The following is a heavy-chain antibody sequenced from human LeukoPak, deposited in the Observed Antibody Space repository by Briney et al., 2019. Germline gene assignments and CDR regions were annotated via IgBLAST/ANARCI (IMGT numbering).Heavy chain of an antibody. CDR2: IYYSGST. J-gene: IGHJ3*02. CDR1: GGSISSSSYY. CDR3: ANGYYYDSSGYYTLDAFDI. V-gene: IGHV4-39*01. D-gene: IGHD3-22*01. Sequence: PSETLSLTCTVSGGSISSSSYYWGWIRQPPGKGLEWIGSIYYSGSTYYNPSLKSRVTISVDTSKNQSSLKLSSVTAADTAVYYCANGYYYDSSGYYTLDAFDIWGQGTMVTVSS.